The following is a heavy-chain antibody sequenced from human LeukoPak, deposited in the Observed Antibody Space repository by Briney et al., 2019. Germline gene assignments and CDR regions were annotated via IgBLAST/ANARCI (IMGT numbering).Heavy chain of an antibody. CDR2: INPNSGGT. V-gene: IGHV1-2*02. J-gene: IGHJ3*02. Sequence: ASVKVSCKASGYTFTGYYMHWVRQAPGQGLEWMGWINPNSGGTNYAQKFQGRVTMTRDTSISTAYMELSRLRSDDTAVYYCAIDYGAQPGAFDIWGQGTMVTVSS. CDR3: AIDYGAQPGAFDI. CDR1: GYTFTGYY. D-gene: IGHD4-17*01.